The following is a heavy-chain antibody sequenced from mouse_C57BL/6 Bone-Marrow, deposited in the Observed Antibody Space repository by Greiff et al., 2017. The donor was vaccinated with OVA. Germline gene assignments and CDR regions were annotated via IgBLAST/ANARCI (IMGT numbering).Heavy chain of an antibody. Sequence: EVKLVESGGDLVKPGGSLKLSCAASGFTFSSYGMSWVRQTPDKRLEWVATISSGGSYTYCPDSVKGRFTISRDNAKNTLYLQMSSLKSEDTAMYYCARRPITTVVASMDYWGQGTSVTVSS. V-gene: IGHV5-6*02. D-gene: IGHD1-1*01. CDR1: GFTFSSYG. CDR2: ISSGGSYT. CDR3: ARRPITTVVASMDY. J-gene: IGHJ4*01.